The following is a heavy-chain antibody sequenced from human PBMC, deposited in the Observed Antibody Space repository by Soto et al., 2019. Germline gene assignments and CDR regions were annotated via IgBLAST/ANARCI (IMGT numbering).Heavy chain of an antibody. CDR3: ASVYCSGGSCSGPFDY. J-gene: IGHJ4*02. CDR2: IYYSGIT. D-gene: IGHD2-15*01. V-gene: IGHV4-59*01. Sequence: PSETLSLTCTVSGGSISSYYWSWIRQPPGKGLEWFGYIYYSGITNYNPSLKSRATISVDTSKNQFSLKLSSVTAADTAVYYCASVYCSGGSCSGPFDYWGQGTLVTVS. CDR1: GGSISSYY.